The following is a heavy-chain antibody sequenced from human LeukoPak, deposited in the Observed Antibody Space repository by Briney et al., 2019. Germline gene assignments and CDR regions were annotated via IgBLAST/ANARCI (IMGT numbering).Heavy chain of an antibody. CDR2: IKSKTDGGTT. CDR3: TTEHYYYGMDV. CDR1: GFTFSNAW. Sequence: GGSLRLSCAASGFTFSNAWTSWVRQAPGKGLEWVGRIKSKTDGGTTDYAAPVKGRFTISRDDSKNTLYLQMNSLKTEDTAVYYCTTEHYYYGMDVWGQGTTVTVSS. V-gene: IGHV3-15*01. J-gene: IGHJ6*02.